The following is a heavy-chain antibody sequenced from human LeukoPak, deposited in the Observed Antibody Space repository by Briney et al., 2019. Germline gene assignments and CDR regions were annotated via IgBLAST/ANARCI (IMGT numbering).Heavy chain of an antibody. CDR2: FYSGGST. D-gene: IGHD6-19*01. CDR3: AREREGSGWCFDI. Sequence: PGGSLRLTCAASGFTVSSNYMNWVRQAPGKGLEWVSVFYSGGSTYYADSVKGRFTISRDNSKNTLYLQMNSLRVEDTAVYYCAREREGSGWCFDIWGQGTMVTVSS. CDR1: GFTVSSNY. J-gene: IGHJ3*02. V-gene: IGHV3-66*01.